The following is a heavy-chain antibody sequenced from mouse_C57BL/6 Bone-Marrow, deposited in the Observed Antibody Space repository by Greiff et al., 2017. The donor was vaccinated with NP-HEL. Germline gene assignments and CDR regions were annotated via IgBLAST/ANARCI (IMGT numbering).Heavy chain of an antibody. CDR2: INPGSGGT. CDR3: ARSTTVVARDY. D-gene: IGHD1-1*01. V-gene: IGHV1-54*01. J-gene: IGHJ2*01. Sequence: VKLQESGAELVRPGTSVKVSCKASGYAFTNYLIEWVKQRPGQGLEWIGVINPGSGGTNYNEKFKGKATLTADKSSSTAYMQLSSLTSEDSAVYFCARSTTVVARDYWGQGTTLTVSS. CDR1: GYAFTNYL.